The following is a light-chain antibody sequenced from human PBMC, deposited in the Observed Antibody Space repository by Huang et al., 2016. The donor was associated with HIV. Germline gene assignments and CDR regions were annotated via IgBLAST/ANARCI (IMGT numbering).Light chain of an antibody. V-gene: IGKV2-28*01. CDR3: MQAIQVPLT. CDR2: VGS. CDR1: LSLMHNNGRNY. J-gene: IGKJ4*02. Sequence: DIVMTQSPLSLPVTPGEPASISCRSNLSLMHNNGRNYLDWYLQKPGQSPQLLIYVGSKRPSGVPDRFSGSGSQTDFTLEISRVEAEDVGVYYCMQAIQVPLTFGGGTRVEMK.